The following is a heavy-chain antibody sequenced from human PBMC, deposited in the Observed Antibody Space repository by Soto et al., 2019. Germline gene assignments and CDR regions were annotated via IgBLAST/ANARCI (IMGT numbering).Heavy chain of an antibody. D-gene: IGHD1-26*01. CDR3: ARDQWELPRALDY. Sequence: GGSLRLSCAASGFTFSSYGMHWVRQAPGKGLEWVAVIWYDGSNKYYADSVKGRFTISRDNSKNTLYLQMNSLRAEDTAVYYCARDQWELPRALDYWGQGTLVTVSS. CDR1: GFTFSSYG. J-gene: IGHJ4*02. CDR2: IWYDGSNK. V-gene: IGHV3-33*01.